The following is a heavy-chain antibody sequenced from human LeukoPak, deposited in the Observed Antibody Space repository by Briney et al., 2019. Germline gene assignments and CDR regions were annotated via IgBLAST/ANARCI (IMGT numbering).Heavy chain of an antibody. J-gene: IGHJ5*02. D-gene: IGHD3-10*01. Sequence: ASVKVSCKASGGTFSSYAINWVRQASGQGLEWMGWINPNTGNTGYAQKFQGRVTMTRDTSISTAYMELRGLRSEDTAVYYCVRDGEGVAISVNYWFDPWGQGTLVTVSS. CDR1: GGTFSSYA. V-gene: IGHV1-8*02. CDR2: INPNTGNT. CDR3: VRDGEGVAISVNYWFDP.